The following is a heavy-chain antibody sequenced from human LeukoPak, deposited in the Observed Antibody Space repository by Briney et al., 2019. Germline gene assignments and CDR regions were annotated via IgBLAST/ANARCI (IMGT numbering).Heavy chain of an antibody. CDR1: GYTFTGYY. Sequence: ASVKVSCKGSGYTFTGYYMHWVRQAPGQGLEWMGWINPNSGGTNYAQKFQGRVTMTRDTSISTAYMELSRLRSDDTAVYYCARGGSLMYGGNFDYWGQGTLVTVSS. D-gene: IGHD4-23*01. CDR2: INPNSGGT. J-gene: IGHJ4*02. V-gene: IGHV1-2*02. CDR3: ARGGSLMYGGNFDY.